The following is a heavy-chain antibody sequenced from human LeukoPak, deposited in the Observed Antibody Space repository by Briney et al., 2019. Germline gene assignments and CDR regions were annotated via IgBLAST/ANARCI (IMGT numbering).Heavy chain of an antibody. J-gene: IGHJ4*02. CDR1: GYTFTGYY. D-gene: IGHD6-19*01. Sequence: GASVKVSCKASGYTFTGYYMHWVRQAPGQGLEWMGWINPNSGGTNYAQKFQGRVTMTRDTSISTAYMELSRLRSDDTAVYYCARDGASGWYASANSDFDYWGQGTLVTVSS. V-gene: IGHV1-2*02. CDR3: ARDGASGWYASANSDFDY. CDR2: INPNSGGT.